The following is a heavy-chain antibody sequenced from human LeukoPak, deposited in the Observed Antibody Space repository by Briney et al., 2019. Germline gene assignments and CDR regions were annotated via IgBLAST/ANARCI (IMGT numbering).Heavy chain of an antibody. CDR3: ARATYYYDSSGYSKFDY. Sequence: ASVTVSCKASGYTFTSYGISWVRQAPGQGLEWMGWISAYNGNTNYAQKLQGRVTMTTDTSTSTAYMELRSLRSDDTAVYYCARATYYYDSSGYSKFDYWGQGTLVTVSS. CDR1: GYTFTSYG. CDR2: ISAYNGNT. D-gene: IGHD3-22*01. J-gene: IGHJ4*02. V-gene: IGHV1-18*01.